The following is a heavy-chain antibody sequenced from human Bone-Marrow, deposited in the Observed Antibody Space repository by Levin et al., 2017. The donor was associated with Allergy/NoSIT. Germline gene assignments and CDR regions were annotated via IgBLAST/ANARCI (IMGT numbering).Heavy chain of an antibody. CDR1: GFTVSNNY. CDR3: SARNTAWPQ. V-gene: IGHV3-53*01. Sequence: GGSLRLSCAVSGFTVSNNYMSWVRQAPGKGLECVSIIYSGGSTYYADSVKGRFTISRYNSKNTLYLQMNSLRAEDTAVYSCSARNTAWPQGGQGTLVTVSS. J-gene: IGHJ4*02. CDR2: IYSGGST. D-gene: IGHD5-18*01.